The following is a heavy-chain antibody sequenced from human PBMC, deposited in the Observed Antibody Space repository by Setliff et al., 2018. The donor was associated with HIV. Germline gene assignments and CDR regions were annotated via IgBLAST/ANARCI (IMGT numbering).Heavy chain of an antibody. J-gene: IGHJ3*02. Sequence: ASVKVSCKASGYRFTDYYIHWVRQAPGQGLEWMGMINPSGGSASYAQKFQGRVTMSRDTSTSTVYMELSSLRSEDTAVYYCARDYFDSSAYHYGFGAFDIWGQGTMVTVSS. CDR3: ARDYFDSSAYHYGFGAFDI. D-gene: IGHD3-22*01. V-gene: IGHV1-46*01. CDR1: GYRFTDYY. CDR2: INPSGGSA.